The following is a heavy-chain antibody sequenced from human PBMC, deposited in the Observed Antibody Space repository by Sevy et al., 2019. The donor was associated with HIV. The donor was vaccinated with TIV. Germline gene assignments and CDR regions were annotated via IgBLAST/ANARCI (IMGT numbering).Heavy chain of an antibody. CDR3: ARVGAARLGGHYGMDV. V-gene: IGHV3-48*02. CDR1: GFTFSSYG. J-gene: IGHJ6*02. D-gene: IGHD6-6*01. CDR2: ISSSIITI. Sequence: GGSLRLSCAASGFTFSSYGMNWVRQAPGKGLEWVSYISSSIITIYYADSVKGRFTISRDKAKNSLYLQMNSLRDEDTAVYYCARVGAARLGGHYGMDVWGQGTTVTVSS.